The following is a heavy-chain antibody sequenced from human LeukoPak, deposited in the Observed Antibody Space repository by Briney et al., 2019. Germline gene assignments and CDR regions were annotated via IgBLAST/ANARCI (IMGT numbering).Heavy chain of an antibody. D-gene: IGHD1-26*01. J-gene: IGHJ4*02. CDR1: GFTFSSYG. Sequence: GGSMRLSCAASGFTFSSYGMHWVRQAPGKVLEWVAVISDDGKNKYYVDSVKGRFTISRDNSKNTVYLQVNRLRAEDTAVYYCAKDWDSIGSVYYFDYWGQGARVTVSS. V-gene: IGHV3-30*18. CDR2: ISDDGKNK. CDR3: AKDWDSIGSVYYFDY.